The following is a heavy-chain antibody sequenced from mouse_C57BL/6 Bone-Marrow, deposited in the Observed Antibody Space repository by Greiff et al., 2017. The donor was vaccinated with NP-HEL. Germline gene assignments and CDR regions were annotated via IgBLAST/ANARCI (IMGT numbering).Heavy chain of an antibody. CDR1: GFSLSTSGMG. CDR2: IYWDDDK. V-gene: IGHV8-12*01. J-gene: IGHJ2*01. Sequence: QVTLKESGPGILQSSQTLSLTCSFSGFSLSTSGMGVSWIRQPSGKGLEWLAHIYWDDDKRYNPSLKSRLTISKDTSRNQVFLKITSVDTADTATYYCARDYGSRGSFYYFDYWGQGTTLTVSS. CDR3: ARDYGSRGSFYYFDY. D-gene: IGHD1-1*01.